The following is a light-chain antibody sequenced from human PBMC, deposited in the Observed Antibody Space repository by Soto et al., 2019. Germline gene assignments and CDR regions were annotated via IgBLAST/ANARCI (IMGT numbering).Light chain of an antibody. CDR2: DAS. CDR3: QQRSNWPLT. CDR1: QSVSSY. Sequence: EIVLTQSPVILSLSPGERATLSGRASQSVSSYLAWYQQKPGQVPRLLIYDASNRATSIPARFSGSGSGTNFTLTXSSLEXEDFAVYYCQQRSNWPLTFGGGTKVEIK. J-gene: IGKJ4*01. V-gene: IGKV3-11*01.